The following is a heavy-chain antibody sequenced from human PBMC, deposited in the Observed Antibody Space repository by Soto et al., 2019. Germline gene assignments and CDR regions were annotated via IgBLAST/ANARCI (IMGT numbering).Heavy chain of an antibody. D-gene: IGHD6-6*01. V-gene: IGHV4-39*01. CDR2: VYYDGVA. CDR1: DDSIRSRTYY. CDR3: TRRTSSLSVYPAYYDS. Sequence: QLQLQESGPGLVKSSETLSLICTVSDDSIRSRTYYWGWIRQPPGKGLEWIGSVYYDGVASYNPSLRSRVTISRDTSNNQFSLKLTSLTAADTAVYFCTRRTSSLSVYPAYYDSWGQGTLVTVSS. J-gene: IGHJ4*02.